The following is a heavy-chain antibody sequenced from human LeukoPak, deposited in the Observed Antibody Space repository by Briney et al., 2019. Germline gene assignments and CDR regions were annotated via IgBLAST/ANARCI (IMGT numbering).Heavy chain of an antibody. D-gene: IGHD3-3*01. Sequence: ASVKVSCKASGYTFTSYGISWVRQAPGQGLEWMGWISAYNGNTNYAQKLQGRVTMTTDTYTSTAYMELRSLRSDDTAVYYCARDYDFWSGPSIDYWGQGTLVTVSS. V-gene: IGHV1-18*01. CDR1: GYTFTSYG. CDR3: ARDYDFWSGPSIDY. J-gene: IGHJ4*02. CDR2: ISAYNGNT.